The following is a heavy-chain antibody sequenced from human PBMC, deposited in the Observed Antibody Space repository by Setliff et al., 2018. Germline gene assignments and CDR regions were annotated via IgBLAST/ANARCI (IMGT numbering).Heavy chain of an antibody. V-gene: IGHV3-23*01. CDR3: ARGNYGSGSPVYVWFDP. CDR1: GFTFSTYA. D-gene: IGHD3-10*01. Sequence: QPGGSLRLSCAASGFTFSTYAMSWVRQAPGKGLEWVSVISDSGGSTYYADSMKDRFTISRDTSKNTLYLQMNSLRTEDTAVYYCARGNYGSGSPVYVWFDPWGQGTLVTVSS. J-gene: IGHJ5*02. CDR2: ISDSGGST.